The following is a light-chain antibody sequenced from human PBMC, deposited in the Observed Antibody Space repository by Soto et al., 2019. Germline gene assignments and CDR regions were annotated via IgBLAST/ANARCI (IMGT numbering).Light chain of an antibody. Sequence: QSALTQPASVSGSPGQSITISCTGTSRDVGSYNLVSWYQQHPGKAPKLMIYEGSKRPSGVSNRFSGSKSGNTASLTISGLQAEDEADYYCCSYAGSSTSVVFGGGTKLTVI. CDR2: EGS. J-gene: IGLJ2*01. CDR1: SRDVGSYNL. V-gene: IGLV2-23*01. CDR3: CSYAGSSTSVV.